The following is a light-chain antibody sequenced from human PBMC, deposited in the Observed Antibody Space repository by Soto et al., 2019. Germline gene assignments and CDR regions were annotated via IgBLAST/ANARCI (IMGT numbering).Light chain of an antibody. Sequence: EIVLTQSPGTLSLSPGERATLSCRASQSVSRSYLAWYQQKPGQAPRLLIYDASSRATGIPDRFSGSGSGTDFTLTIRILEPEDFAVYYCQQYGNSPRTFGQGTKVEIK. CDR2: DAS. J-gene: IGKJ1*01. CDR3: QQYGNSPRT. V-gene: IGKV3-20*01. CDR1: QSVSRSY.